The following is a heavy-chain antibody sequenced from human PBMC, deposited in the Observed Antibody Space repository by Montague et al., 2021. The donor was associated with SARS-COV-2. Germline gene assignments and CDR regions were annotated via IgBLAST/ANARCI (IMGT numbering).Heavy chain of an antibody. Sequence: SETLSLTCTVSGGSISGYYWSWIRQPPGKGLEWIGYIYYSGSTKYNPFLESQVTVSVDRSKNQVSLTLSSVTAADTAVYYCARLLRSCTNGVCRTYYYYAMDVWGQGTTVTVSS. CDR3: ARLLRSCTNGVCRTYYYYAMDV. V-gene: IGHV4-59*01. D-gene: IGHD2-8*01. CDR1: GGSISGYY. J-gene: IGHJ6*02. CDR2: IYYSGST.